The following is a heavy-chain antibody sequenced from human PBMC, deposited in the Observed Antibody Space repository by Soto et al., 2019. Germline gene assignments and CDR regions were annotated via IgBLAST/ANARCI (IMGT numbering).Heavy chain of an antibody. CDR3: AALRAVVPAAIGLYYYYYYGMDV. Sequence: PVGSLRLSCAASGFTFSSYAMHWVRQAPGKGLEWVAVISYDGSNKYYADSVKGRFTISRDNSKNTLYLQMNSLRAEDTAVYYCAALRAVVPAAIGLYYYYYYGMDVWGQGTTVTVSS. D-gene: IGHD2-2*02. V-gene: IGHV3-30-3*01. CDR2: ISYDGSNK. CDR1: GFTFSSYA. J-gene: IGHJ6*02.